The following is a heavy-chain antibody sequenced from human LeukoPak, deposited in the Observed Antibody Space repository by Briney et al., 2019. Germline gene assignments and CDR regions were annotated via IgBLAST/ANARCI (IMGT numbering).Heavy chain of an antibody. V-gene: IGHV4-4*09. Sequence: SETLSLTCTVSGGSISSYYWSWVRQPPGKGLEWIGYIYTSGSTNYNPSLKSRVTISVDTSKNQFSLKLSSVTAAHTAVYYCARRSYSSRALDYWGQGTLVTVSS. CDR1: GGSISSYY. CDR3: ARRSYSSRALDY. CDR2: IYTSGST. J-gene: IGHJ4*02. D-gene: IGHD6-13*01.